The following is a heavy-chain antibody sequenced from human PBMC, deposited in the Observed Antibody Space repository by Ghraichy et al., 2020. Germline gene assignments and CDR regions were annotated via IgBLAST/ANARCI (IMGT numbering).Heavy chain of an antibody. CDR3: ARRKQQLAGNAFDI. V-gene: IGHV4-59*08. D-gene: IGHD6-13*01. Sequence: SKTLSLTCTVSGGSISSYYWSWIRQPPGKGLEWIGYIYYSGSTNYNPSLKSRVTISVDTSKNQFSLKLSSVTAADTAVYYCARRKQQLAGNAFDIWGQGTMVTVSS. J-gene: IGHJ3*02. CDR2: IYYSGST. CDR1: GGSISSYY.